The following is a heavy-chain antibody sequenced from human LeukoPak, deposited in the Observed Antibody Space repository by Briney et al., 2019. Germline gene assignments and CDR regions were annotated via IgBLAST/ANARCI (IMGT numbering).Heavy chain of an antibody. Sequence: GSLRLSCAASGFTFSSYEMNWVRQAPGKGLEWISYISSSGSTIYYADSVKGRFTISRDNAKNSLYLQMNRLRDEDTAVYYCARALLGGDYWGQGTLVTVSS. D-gene: IGHD2/OR15-2a*01. V-gene: IGHV3-48*03. CDR2: ISSSGSTI. J-gene: IGHJ4*02. CDR1: GFTFSSYE. CDR3: ARALLGGDY.